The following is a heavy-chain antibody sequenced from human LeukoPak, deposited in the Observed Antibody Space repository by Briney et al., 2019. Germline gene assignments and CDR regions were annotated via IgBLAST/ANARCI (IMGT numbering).Heavy chain of an antibody. CDR2: ISTLSGTR. D-gene: IGHD4-17*01. J-gene: IGHJ4*02. CDR3: ARDFYGDYAFDY. Sequence: PGGSLRLSCAASGFTFSSYSMHWVRQAPAKGLEWVSYISTLSGTRYYIDSVKGRFTISRDNAKNSLYLQMNSLRAEDTAVYYCARDFYGDYAFDYWGQGTLVTVSS. CDR1: GFTFSSYS. V-gene: IGHV3-48*01.